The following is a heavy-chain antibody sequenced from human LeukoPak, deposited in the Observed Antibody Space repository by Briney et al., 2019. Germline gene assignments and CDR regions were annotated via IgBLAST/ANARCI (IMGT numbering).Heavy chain of an antibody. J-gene: IGHJ6*03. CDR1: GFTFDDYA. V-gene: IGHV3-21*01. CDR3: ANGAFRLYYIDV. D-gene: IGHD2-8*01. CDR2: ISSSSSYI. Sequence: GGSLRLSCAASGFTFDDYAMHWVRQAPGKGLEWVSSISSSSSYIYYADSVKGRFTISRDNAKNSLYLQMNSLRAEDTAVYYCANGAFRLYYIDVWGKGTTVTVSS.